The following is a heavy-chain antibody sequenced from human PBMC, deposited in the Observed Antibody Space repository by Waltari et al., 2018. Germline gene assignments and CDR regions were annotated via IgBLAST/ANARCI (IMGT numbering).Heavy chain of an antibody. V-gene: IGHV3-15*01. J-gene: IGHJ6*02. Sequence: EVQLVESGGGLVKPGGSLRLSCAASGFTFSNAWMSWVRQAPGKGLEWVGRIKRKTDGGTTDYAAPVKGRFTISRDDSKNTLYLQMNSLKTEDTAVYYCTTDSGSWWELLPYYYYGMDVWGQGTTVTVSS. CDR2: IKRKTDGGTT. CDR1: GFTFSNAW. D-gene: IGHD1-26*01. CDR3: TTDSGSWWELLPYYYYGMDV.